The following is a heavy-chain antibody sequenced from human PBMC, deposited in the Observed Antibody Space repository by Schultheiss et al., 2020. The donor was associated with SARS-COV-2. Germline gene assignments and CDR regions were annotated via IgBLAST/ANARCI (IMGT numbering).Heavy chain of an antibody. CDR3: AKARCSSTSCYPPGMDV. D-gene: IGHD2-2*01. J-gene: IGHJ6*02. CDR1: GYSISSGYY. V-gene: IGHV4-38-2*01. Sequence: GSLRLSCAVSGYSISSGYYWGWIRQPPGKGLEWIGSIYHSGSTYYNPSLKSRVTISVDTSKNQFSLKLSSVTAADTAVYYCAKARCSSTSCYPPGMDVWGQGTTVTVSS. CDR2: IYHSGST.